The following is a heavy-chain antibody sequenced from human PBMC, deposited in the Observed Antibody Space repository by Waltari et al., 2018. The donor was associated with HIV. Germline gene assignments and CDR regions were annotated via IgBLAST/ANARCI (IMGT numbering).Heavy chain of an antibody. CDR2: IKNIADGGTT. D-gene: IGHD1-1*01. Sequence: EVQLVESGGGLVKPGGSLRLSCAASGFTFTTAWMRWVRQAPGKGLEWVGRIKNIADGGTTECGAPVKGRFAISRDDSQNTVFLQMNSLKTEDTAVYFCVTGLLYKRYWGQGTLVTVSS. V-gene: IGHV3-15*01. J-gene: IGHJ4*02. CDR1: GFTFTTAW. CDR3: VTGLLYKRY.